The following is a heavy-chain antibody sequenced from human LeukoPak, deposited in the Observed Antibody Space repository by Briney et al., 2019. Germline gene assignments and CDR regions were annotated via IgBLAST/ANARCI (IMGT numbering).Heavy chain of an antibody. V-gene: IGHV4-4*01. CDR2: IYHSGST. Sequence: KTSETLSLTCAVSGGSISSSDWWSWVRQPPGKGLEWIGYIYHSGSTYYNPSLKSRVTISVDRSKNQFSLKLSSVTAADTAVYCCATPPYSSGWVNFDYWGQGTLVTVSS. D-gene: IGHD6-19*01. CDR1: GGSISSSDW. CDR3: ATPPYSSGWVNFDY. J-gene: IGHJ4*02.